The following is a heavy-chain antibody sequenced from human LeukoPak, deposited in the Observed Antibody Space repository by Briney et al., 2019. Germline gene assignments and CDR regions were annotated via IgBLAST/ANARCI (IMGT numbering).Heavy chain of an antibody. CDR1: GYTFTSYY. J-gene: IGHJ4*02. D-gene: IGHD3-9*01. Sequence: ASVKVSCKASGYTFTSYYTQWVRQAPGQGLEWMGMINPSGGSTTYAQEFQGGVTMTRDTSTSTVYMELSSLRSEDTAVYYCATPRPGWYYFDYWGQGTLVTVSS. V-gene: IGHV1-46*01. CDR2: INPSGGST. CDR3: ATPRPGWYYFDY.